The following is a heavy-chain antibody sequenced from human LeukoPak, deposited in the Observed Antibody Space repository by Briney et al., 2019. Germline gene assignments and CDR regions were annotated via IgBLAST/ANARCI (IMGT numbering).Heavy chain of an antibody. CDR3: AKGVKQQLVINWFDP. D-gene: IGHD6-13*01. Sequence: GGSLRLSCAASGFTFGSYAMSWVRQAPGKGLEWVSAISGSGGSTYYADSVKGRFTISRDNSKNTLYLQMNSLRAADTAVYYCAKGVKQQLVINWFDPWGQGTLVTVSS. V-gene: IGHV3-23*01. J-gene: IGHJ5*02. CDR2: ISGSGGST. CDR1: GFTFGSYA.